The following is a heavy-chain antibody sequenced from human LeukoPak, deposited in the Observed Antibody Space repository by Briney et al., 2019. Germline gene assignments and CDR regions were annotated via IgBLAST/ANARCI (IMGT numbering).Heavy chain of an antibody. CDR2: INHSGST. Sequence: SETLSLTCAVYGGSFSGYYWSWIRQPPGKGLEWIGEINHSGSTNYNPSLKSRVTISVATSKNQFSLKLSSVTAADTAVYYCARGLGVVVAATNNWFDPWGQGTLVTVSS. CDR3: ARGLGVVVAATNNWFDP. V-gene: IGHV4-34*01. D-gene: IGHD2-15*01. J-gene: IGHJ5*02. CDR1: GGSFSGYY.